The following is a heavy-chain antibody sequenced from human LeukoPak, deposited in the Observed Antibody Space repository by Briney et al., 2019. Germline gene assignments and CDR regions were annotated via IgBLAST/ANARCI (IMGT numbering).Heavy chain of an antibody. Sequence: GGSPRLSPVASGFTSTMSTMNSVRQAPGKGLEWLSYISSGGSTIYYADSVKGRFTISRDNAKNSLFLQMNRLRAEDTAVYYCAMGYYLDYCGQGTLVTVSS. J-gene: IGHJ4*02. CDR2: ISSGGSTI. V-gene: IGHV3-48*03. D-gene: IGHD2-8*01. CDR3: AMGYYLDY. CDR1: GFTSTMST.